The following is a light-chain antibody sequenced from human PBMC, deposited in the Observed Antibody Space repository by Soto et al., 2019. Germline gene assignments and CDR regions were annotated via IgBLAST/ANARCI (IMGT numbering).Light chain of an antibody. CDR1: SSDVGGYNF. V-gene: IGLV2-14*03. CDR3: SSYTTSSTVV. J-gene: IGLJ1*01. CDR2: EVS. Sequence: VLTQPASVFGSPGQSITISCTGTSSDVGGYNFVSWYQQHPGKAPKLMIYEVSNRPSGVSNRFSGSKSGSTASLTISGLQPEDEADYYCSSYTTSSTVVFGTGTKVTVL.